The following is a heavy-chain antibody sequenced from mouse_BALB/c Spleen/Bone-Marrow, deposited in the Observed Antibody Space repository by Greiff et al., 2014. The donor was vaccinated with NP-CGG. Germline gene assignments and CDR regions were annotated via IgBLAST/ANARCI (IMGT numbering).Heavy chain of an antibody. V-gene: IGHV5-17*02. J-gene: IGHJ2*01. CDR3: TRSRGNGDDFDY. CDR2: ISSGSRTV. Sequence: EVQGVESGGGLVQPGGSRKLSCAASGFTFSSFGMHWVRQAPEKGLEWVAYISSGSRTVFYADTVKGRFTISRDNPKNTLFLQMTSLRSEDTAMYYCTRSRGNGDDFDYWGQGTTLTVSS. CDR1: GFTFSSFG. D-gene: IGHD3-3*01.